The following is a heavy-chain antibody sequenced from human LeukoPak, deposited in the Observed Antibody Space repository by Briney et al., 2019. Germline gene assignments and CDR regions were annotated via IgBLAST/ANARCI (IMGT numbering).Heavy chain of an antibody. CDR1: GGSFSGYY. D-gene: IGHD2-2*01. CDR3: ARFLGYCSSTSCRDAFDI. Sequence: PSETLSLTCAVSGGSFSGYYWSWIRQPPGKGLEWIGEINHSGSTNYNPSLKSRVTISVDTSKNQFSLKLSSVTAADTAVYYCARFLGYCSSTSCRDAFDIWGQGTMVTVSS. J-gene: IGHJ3*02. V-gene: IGHV4-34*01. CDR2: INHSGST.